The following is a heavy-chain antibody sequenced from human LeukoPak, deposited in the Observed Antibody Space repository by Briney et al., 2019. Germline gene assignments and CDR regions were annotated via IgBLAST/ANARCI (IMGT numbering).Heavy chain of an antibody. J-gene: IGHJ4*02. CDR1: GFTFSDYA. Sequence: PGGSLRLSCAASGFTFSDYAMNWVRQAPGKGLEWVSTISGSGDSTYYADSVKGRFSISRDNSKNTLYLQINSLRAEDTAIYYCANSYFDYWGQGTLVTVSS. V-gene: IGHV3-23*01. CDR3: ANSYFDY. CDR2: ISGSGDST.